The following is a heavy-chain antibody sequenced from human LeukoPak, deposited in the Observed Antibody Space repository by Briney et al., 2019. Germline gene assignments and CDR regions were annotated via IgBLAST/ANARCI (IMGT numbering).Heavy chain of an antibody. CDR3: AKCSGYCSSSSCYHDAFDI. D-gene: IGHD2-2*01. J-gene: IGHJ3*02. V-gene: IGHV3-23*01. CDR2: ISGSAGST. Sequence: GGSLRLSCAASGFTFSSYAMNWVRRAPGKGLEWVSAISGSAGSTYYADSVKGRFTISRDNSKNTLYLQMRSLRAEDTAVYYCAKCSGYCSSSSCYHDAFDIWDQGTMVTVSS. CDR1: GFTFSSYA.